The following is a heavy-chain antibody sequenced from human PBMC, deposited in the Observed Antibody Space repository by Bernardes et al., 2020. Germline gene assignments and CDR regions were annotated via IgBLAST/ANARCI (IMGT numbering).Heavy chain of an antibody. Sequence: SLRLSCAASGFTFATYWMTWFRQVPGQGLEWVANIKEDGTTKYYVDSLKGRFTISRDNAKNSLYLQMNNLRVEDTAVYYCARDSIPDYGDLYWYFDLWGRGTLVTVSS. CDR2: IKEDGTTK. J-gene: IGHJ2*01. V-gene: IGHV3-7*03. D-gene: IGHD4-17*01. CDR3: ARDSIPDYGDLYWYFDL. CDR1: GFTFATYW.